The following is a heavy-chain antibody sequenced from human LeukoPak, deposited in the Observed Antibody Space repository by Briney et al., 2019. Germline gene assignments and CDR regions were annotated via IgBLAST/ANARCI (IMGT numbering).Heavy chain of an antibody. V-gene: IGHV3-7*01. J-gene: IGHJ3*02. D-gene: IGHD6-13*01. Sequence: GGSLRLSCAASGFTFSSYWMSWVRQAPGKGLEWVANINQHGSEKYYVDSVKGRFTISRDNAKNSLYLQMNSLRAEDTAVYYCAGSWSPYDAFDIWGQGTMVSVSS. CDR2: INQHGSEK. CDR3: AGSWSPYDAFDI. CDR1: GFTFSSYW.